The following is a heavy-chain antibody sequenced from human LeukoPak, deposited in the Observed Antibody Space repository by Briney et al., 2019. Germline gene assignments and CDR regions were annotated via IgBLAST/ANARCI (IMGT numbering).Heavy chain of an antibody. D-gene: IGHD6-13*01. CDR3: ARVAAAGNYYFDY. J-gene: IGHJ4*02. Sequence: SETLSLTCTVSGGSIFSYYWSWIRQPAGKGLEWIGRIYSSGSTNYNPSFKSRVTMSIGPSKNQFSLKLSSVTAADTAVYFCARVAAAGNYYFDYWGQGTLVTVSS. V-gene: IGHV4-4*07. CDR1: GGSIFSYY. CDR2: IYSSGST.